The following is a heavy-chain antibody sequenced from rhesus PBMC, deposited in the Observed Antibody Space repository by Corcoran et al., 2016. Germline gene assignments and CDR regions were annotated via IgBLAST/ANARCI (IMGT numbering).Heavy chain of an antibody. CDR1: GFTFSDYW. J-gene: IGHJ4*01. V-gene: IGHV3-119*01. CDR2: ISGDGSVT. Sequence: DVQVAESGGGLVQPGGSLSLSCAASGFTFSDYWMTWVGQAPGKGLEWVSRISGDGSVTSYADSVKGRFTISRENAKNSVYLQMNSLRGEDTAVYYCSRGLDSWGRGVSVTVSS. CDR3: SRGLDS.